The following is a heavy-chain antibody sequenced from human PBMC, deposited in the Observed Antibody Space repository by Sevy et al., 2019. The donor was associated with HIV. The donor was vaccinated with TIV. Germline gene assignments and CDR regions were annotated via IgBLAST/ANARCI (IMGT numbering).Heavy chain of an antibody. Sequence: GGSLRLSCAASGFTFSSYWMSWVRQAPGKGLEWVANIKQDGSEKYYVDFVKGLFTISRENAENSRNRQMNSLRAEDTAVYYCAREVRGIVVVPAAIGGEYYGMDVWGQGTTVTVSS. CDR3: AREVRGIVVVPAAIGGEYYGMDV. J-gene: IGHJ6*02. CDR2: IKQDGSEK. CDR1: GFTFSSYW. V-gene: IGHV3-7*01. D-gene: IGHD2-2*02.